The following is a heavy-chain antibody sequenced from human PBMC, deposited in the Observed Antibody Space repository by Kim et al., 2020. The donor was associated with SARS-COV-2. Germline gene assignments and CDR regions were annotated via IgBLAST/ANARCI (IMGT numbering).Heavy chain of an antibody. Sequence: YAQGFQGRFVFSLDTSVSTAYLQISSLKAEDTAVYYCALIAAAGTNAFDIWGQGTMVTVSS. J-gene: IGHJ3*02. CDR3: ALIAAAGTNAFDI. D-gene: IGHD6-13*01. V-gene: IGHV7-4-1*02.